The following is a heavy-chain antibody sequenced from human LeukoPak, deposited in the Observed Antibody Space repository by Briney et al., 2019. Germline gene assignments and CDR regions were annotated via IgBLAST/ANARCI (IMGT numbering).Heavy chain of an antibody. J-gene: IGHJ4*02. Sequence: GGSLRLSCAASGFTFSTYAMNWVRQAPGKGLEWVSGISWNGGSIGYADSVKGRFTISRDNAKNSLYLQMNSLRAEDTALYYCAKDGGSSGWYVDYWGQGTLVTVSS. D-gene: IGHD6-19*01. CDR1: GFTFSTYA. V-gene: IGHV3-9*01. CDR2: ISWNGGSI. CDR3: AKDGGSSGWYVDY.